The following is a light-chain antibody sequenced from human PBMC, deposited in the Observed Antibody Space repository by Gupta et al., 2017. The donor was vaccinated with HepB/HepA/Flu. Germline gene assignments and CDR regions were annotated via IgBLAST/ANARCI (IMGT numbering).Light chain of an antibody. CDR3: QSYESSRSGYV. Sequence: QSVLTQPPSASGSPGHRVTISCTGSSSNIGAGYDVHWYQQLPGTAPKLLIYGNSNRPSGVPDRFSGSKSGTSASLAITGLQAEDEADYYCQSYESSRSGYVFGTGTKVTVL. CDR1: SSNIGAGYD. J-gene: IGLJ1*01. CDR2: GNS. V-gene: IGLV1-40*01.